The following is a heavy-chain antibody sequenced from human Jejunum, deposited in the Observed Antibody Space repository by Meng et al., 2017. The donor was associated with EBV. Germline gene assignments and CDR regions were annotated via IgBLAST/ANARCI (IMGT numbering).Heavy chain of an antibody. CDR1: GGSVSSGTYY. J-gene: IGHJ4*02. CDR3: ARNWNF. D-gene: IGHD1-1*01. CDR2: IYNSGST. Sequence: QVQLEESGPGLGKPSETLSLPCTVSGGSVSSGTYYWTWIRQPPGKGLEWIGYIYNSGSTNYNPSLKSRVTISLDTSKNQFSLKLSSVTAADTAMYYCARNWNFWGQGTLVTVSS. V-gene: IGHV4-61*01.